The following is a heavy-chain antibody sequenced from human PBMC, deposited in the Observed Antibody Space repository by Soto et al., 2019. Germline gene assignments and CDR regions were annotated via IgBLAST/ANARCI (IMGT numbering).Heavy chain of an antibody. Sequence: PGGSLSLSCAASGFTISSNYMSWVRQAPGKGLEWVSVIYSGGRTYYADSVKGRFTISRDNSKNTLYLQMNSLRAEDTAVYYCARDRYSGYDYYYFGMDVWGQGTTVTVSS. V-gene: IGHV3-53*01. J-gene: IGHJ6*02. CDR1: GFTISSNY. CDR3: ARDRYSGYDYYYFGMDV. CDR2: IYSGGRT. D-gene: IGHD5-12*01.